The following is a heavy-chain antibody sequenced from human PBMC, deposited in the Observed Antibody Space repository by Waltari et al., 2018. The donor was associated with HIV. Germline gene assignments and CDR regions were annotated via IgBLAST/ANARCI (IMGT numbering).Heavy chain of an antibody. CDR2: INQDGSES. CDR3: ASLGF. CDR1: GFKFTSYW. D-gene: IGHD7-27*01. V-gene: IGHV3-7*03. Sequence: EAKMVESGGGLVQLGGSLRLSCVASGFKFTSYWMNWVRQAPGRGVEWVANINQDGSESYYVDSVKGRFTSSRDNAKNSVYLQMNNLRVEDTAVYYCASLGFWGQGTLVTV. J-gene: IGHJ4*02.